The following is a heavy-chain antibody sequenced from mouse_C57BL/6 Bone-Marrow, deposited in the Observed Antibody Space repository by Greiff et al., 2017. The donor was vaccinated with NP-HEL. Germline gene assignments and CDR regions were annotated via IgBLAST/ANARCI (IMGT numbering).Heavy chain of an antibody. CDR3: ARFPYGYTGYYYAMDY. J-gene: IGHJ4*01. CDR2: IFPGSGST. Sequence: QVQLQQSGPELVKPGASVKISCKASGYTFTDYYINWVKQRPGQGLEWIGWIFPGSGSTYYNEKFKGKATLTVDKSSSTAYMLLSSLTSEDSAVYFCARFPYGYTGYYYAMDYWGQGTSVTVSS. CDR1: GYTFTDYY. D-gene: IGHD2-2*01. V-gene: IGHV1-75*01.